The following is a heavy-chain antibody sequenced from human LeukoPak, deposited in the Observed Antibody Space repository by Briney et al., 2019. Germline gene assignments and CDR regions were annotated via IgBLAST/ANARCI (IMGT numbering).Heavy chain of an antibody. Sequence: ASVKVSCKASGYTFTGYYMHWVRQAPGQGLEWMGWINPNSGGTNYAQKFQGRVTMTRDTSISTAYMELSRLRSDDTAVYYCARDLIVAAAGTNSFDYWGQGTLVTVSS. D-gene: IGHD6-13*01. J-gene: IGHJ4*02. CDR3: ARDLIVAAAGTNSFDY. CDR1: GYTFTGYY. CDR2: INPNSGGT. V-gene: IGHV1-2*02.